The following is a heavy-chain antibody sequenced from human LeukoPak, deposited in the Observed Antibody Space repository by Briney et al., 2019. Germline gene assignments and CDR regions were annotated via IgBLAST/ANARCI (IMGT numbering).Heavy chain of an antibody. CDR3: ARDTTGYSSGWYEVGDY. V-gene: IGHV1-69*04. CDR2: IIPILGIA. J-gene: IGHJ4*02. CDR1: GGTFSSYA. Sequence: SVKVSCKASGGTFSSYAISWVRQAPGQGLEWMGRIIPILGIANYAQKFQCRVTITADKSTSTAYMELSSLRSEDTAVCYCARDTTGYSSGWYEVGDYWGQGTLVTVSS. D-gene: IGHD6-19*01.